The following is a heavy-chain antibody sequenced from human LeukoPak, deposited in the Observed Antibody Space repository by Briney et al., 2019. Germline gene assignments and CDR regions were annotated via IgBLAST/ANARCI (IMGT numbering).Heavy chain of an antibody. V-gene: IGHV3-74*01. CDR3: ARDRGRFDY. Sequence: PGGSLRLSCAASGFSFSSYWMHWVRQVPGKGLVWVARISTDGSGANYADSVKGRFTISRDNGKSTLYLQMNSLRAEDTAVYYCARDRGRFDYWGQGTLVTVSS. CDR2: ISTDGSGA. J-gene: IGHJ4*02. CDR1: GFSFSSYW. D-gene: IGHD3-10*01.